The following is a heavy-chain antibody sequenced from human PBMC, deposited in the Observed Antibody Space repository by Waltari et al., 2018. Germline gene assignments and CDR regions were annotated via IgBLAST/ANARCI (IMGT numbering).Heavy chain of an antibody. Sequence: QVQLVQSGAEVKKPGSSVKVSCKASGGTFSSYAISWVRQAPGQGLEWVGGFIPTLGQATHDRRFRGRVRLPPAESTVTACMGLSSLGSEDTAVYYFASSKYGSGSYYQKGRGAGFDYWGQGTLVTVSS. CDR2: FIPTLGQA. CDR1: GGTFSSYA. V-gene: IGHV1-69*05. J-gene: IGHJ4*02. CDR3: ASSKYGSGSYYQKGRGAGFDY. D-gene: IGHD3-10*01.